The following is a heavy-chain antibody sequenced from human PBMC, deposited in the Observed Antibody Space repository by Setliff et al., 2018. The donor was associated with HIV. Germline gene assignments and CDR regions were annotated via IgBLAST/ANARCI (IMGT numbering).Heavy chain of an antibody. CDR2: IWYDASKK. D-gene: IGHD3-22*01. Sequence: GGSLRLSCAASGFTFNSYGMHWVRQAPGKGLEWVALIWYDASKKEYADSVKGRFNILRDDSKKTVDLQMNSLRADDTAVYYCVKTYYYDSSGYYYFDSWGQGTLVTVSS. J-gene: IGHJ4*02. CDR1: GFTFNSYG. CDR3: VKTYYYDSSGYYYFDS. V-gene: IGHV3-33*06.